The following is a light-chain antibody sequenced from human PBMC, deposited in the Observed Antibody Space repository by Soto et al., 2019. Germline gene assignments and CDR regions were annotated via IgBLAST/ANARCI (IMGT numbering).Light chain of an antibody. CDR1: SSDVGGYNY. CDR2: DVS. CDR3: CSFEGNYIYV. J-gene: IGLJ1*01. V-gene: IGLV2-11*01. Sequence: SVLTQPRSVSGSPGQSVTISCTGTSSDVGGYNYVSWYLQHPGKAPKVMIYDVSKRPSGVPDRFSGSKSGNTASLTISGLQSEDEADYYCCSFEGNYIYVFGTGTKVTVL.